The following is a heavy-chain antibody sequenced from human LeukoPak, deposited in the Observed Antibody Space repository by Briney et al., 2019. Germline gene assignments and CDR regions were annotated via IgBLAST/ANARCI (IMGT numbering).Heavy chain of an antibody. D-gene: IGHD3-22*01. V-gene: IGHV4-59*01. CDR2: IYYSGNT. CDR3: ARDKGEYYDSSGYLDY. J-gene: IGHJ4*02. Sequence: SETLSLTCTVSGGSISSYYWSWIRQPPGKGLEWIGYIYYSGNTNCNPALKSRVTMPIDTSKNQFSLKLSSVTAADTAVYYCARDKGEYYDSSGYLDYWGQGTLVTVSS. CDR1: GGSISSYY.